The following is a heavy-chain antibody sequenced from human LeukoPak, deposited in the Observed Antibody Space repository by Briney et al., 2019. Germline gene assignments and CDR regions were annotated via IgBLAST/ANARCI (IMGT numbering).Heavy chain of an antibody. D-gene: IGHD3-22*01. CDR3: ARRRDYYDSSGYDKSFDY. Sequence: PSETLSLTCTVSGYSISSGYSWGWIRQPPGKGLEWIGSISHSGSTYYNPSLKRRVTISVDTSKNQFSLRLSSVTAADTAVYYCARRRDYYDSSGYDKSFDYWGQGTLVTVSS. CDR2: ISHSGST. J-gene: IGHJ4*02. CDR1: GYSISSGYS. V-gene: IGHV4-38-2*02.